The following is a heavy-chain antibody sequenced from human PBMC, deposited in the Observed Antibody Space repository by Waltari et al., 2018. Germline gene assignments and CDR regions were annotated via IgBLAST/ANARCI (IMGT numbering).Heavy chain of an antibody. V-gene: IGHV3-48*03. CDR1: GFTFSSYE. D-gene: IGHD4-17*01. CDR2: ISSSGSTI. CDR3: AREGDYGDYYFDY. Sequence: EVQLVESGGGLVQPGGSLRLSCAASGFTFSSYEMNWVRQAPGKGLEWVSYISSSGSTIYYADSVKGRFTISRDNAKNSLYLQMNSLRAEDTAVYYCAREGDYGDYYFDYWGQGTLVTVSS. J-gene: IGHJ4*02.